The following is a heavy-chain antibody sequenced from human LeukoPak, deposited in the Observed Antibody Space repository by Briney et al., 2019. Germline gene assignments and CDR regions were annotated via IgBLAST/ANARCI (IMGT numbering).Heavy chain of an antibody. D-gene: IGHD2-21*02. CDR1: GGTFSSYA. Sequence: GSSVKVSCKASGGTFSSYAISWVRQAPGQGLEWMGGIIPIFGTANYAQKFQGRVTMTRNTSTSTVYMELSSLRSEDTAVYYCARDYGGDYYFDYWGQGTLVTVSS. CDR2: IIPIFGTA. J-gene: IGHJ4*02. CDR3: ARDYGGDYYFDY. V-gene: IGHV1-69*05.